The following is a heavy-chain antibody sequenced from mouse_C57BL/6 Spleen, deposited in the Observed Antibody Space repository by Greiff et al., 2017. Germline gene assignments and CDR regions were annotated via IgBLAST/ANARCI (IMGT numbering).Heavy chain of an antibody. Sequence: QVHVKQPGTELVKPGASVKLSCKASGYPFTSYWMHWVKQRPGQGLEWIGNINPSNGGTNYNEKFKSKATLTVYKSSSTAYMQLSILTSEDSAVYYCARWGDYDGFAYWGQGTLVTVSA. D-gene: IGHD2-4*01. CDR2: INPSNGGT. CDR1: GYPFTSYW. CDR3: ARWGDYDGFAY. V-gene: IGHV1-53*01. J-gene: IGHJ3*01.